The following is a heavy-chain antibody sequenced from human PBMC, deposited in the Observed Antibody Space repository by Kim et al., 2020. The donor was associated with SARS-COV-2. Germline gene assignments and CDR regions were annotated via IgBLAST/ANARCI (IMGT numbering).Heavy chain of an antibody. Sequence: SETLSLTCTVAGYSISSGYSWGWIRQPPGRGLEWIGSISFSGSTYYSPSLKSRVTISLDTSKNQFSLKVSSVTAADTAVYYCARPIVGLTTGFDHWGQGTLVTVSS. CDR3: ARPIVGLTTGFDH. D-gene: IGHD1-26*01. J-gene: IGHJ4*02. CDR2: ISFSGST. V-gene: IGHV4-38-2*02. CDR1: GYSISSGYS.